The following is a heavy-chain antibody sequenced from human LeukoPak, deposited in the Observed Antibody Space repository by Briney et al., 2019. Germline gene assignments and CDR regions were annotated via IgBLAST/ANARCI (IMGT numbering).Heavy chain of an antibody. CDR3: ARDSSSSPDSYHYYYMDV. V-gene: IGHV3-48*04. J-gene: IGHJ6*03. Sequence: GGSLRLSCAASGFTFSSYSMNWVRQAPGKGLEWVSYISSSSSTIYYADSVKGRFTISRDNAKNSLYLQMNSLRAEDTAVYYCARDSSSSPDSYHYYYMDVWGKGTTVTVSS. CDR2: ISSSSSTI. CDR1: GFTFSSYS. D-gene: IGHD6-6*01.